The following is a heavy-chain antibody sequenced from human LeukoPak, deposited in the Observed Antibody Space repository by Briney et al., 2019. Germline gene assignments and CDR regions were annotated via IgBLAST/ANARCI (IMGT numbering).Heavy chain of an antibody. Sequence: GGSLRLPCAASGFTFSSYAMHCVRQAPGKGLEWVAVISYDGSNKYYADSVKGRFTISRDNSKNTLYLQMNSLRAEDTAVYYCASGGEAARPLDDYWGQGTLVTVSS. V-gene: IGHV3-30-3*01. CDR2: ISYDGSNK. CDR1: GFTFSSYA. D-gene: IGHD6-6*01. CDR3: ASGGEAARPLDDY. J-gene: IGHJ4*02.